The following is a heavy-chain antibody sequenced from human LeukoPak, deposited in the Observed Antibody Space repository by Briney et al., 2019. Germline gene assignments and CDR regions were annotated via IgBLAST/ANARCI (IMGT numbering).Heavy chain of an antibody. CDR2: IYYSGST. Sequence: SETLSLTCTVSGGSISSSSYYWGWIRQPPGKGLEWIGSIYYSGSTYYNPSLKSRVTISVDTSKNQFSLKLSSVTAADTAVYYCARDVYLRDYYDSSGYYLYYFDYWGQGTLVTVSS. J-gene: IGHJ4*02. V-gene: IGHV4-39*07. D-gene: IGHD3-22*01. CDR1: GGSISSSSYY. CDR3: ARDVYLRDYYDSSGYYLYYFDY.